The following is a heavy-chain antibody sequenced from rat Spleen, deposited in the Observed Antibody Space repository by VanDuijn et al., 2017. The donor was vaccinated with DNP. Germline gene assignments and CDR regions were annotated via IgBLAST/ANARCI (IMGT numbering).Heavy chain of an antibody. CDR1: GFTFSNNG. CDR3: TVDRDGSYGVAY. D-gene: IGHD1-12*02. CDR2: ISTGGGST. Sequence: EVQLVESGGGLVQPGRSLKLSCAASGFTFSNNGMAWVRQAPTKGLEWVAYISTGGGSTYYRDSVKGRFTISRDNAKSTLYLQMDSLRSEDTATYYCTVDRDGSYGVAYWGQGTLVTVSS. V-gene: IGHV5-27*01. J-gene: IGHJ3*01.